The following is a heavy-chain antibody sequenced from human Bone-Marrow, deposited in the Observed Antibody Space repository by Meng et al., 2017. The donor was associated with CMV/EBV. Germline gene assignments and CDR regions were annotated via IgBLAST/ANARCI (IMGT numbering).Heavy chain of an antibody. J-gene: IGHJ5*02. CDR2: VSGGGSTI. V-gene: IGHV3-11*01. Sequence: GESLKISCAASGFTFSDYYMTWIRQAPGKGLEWVSYVSGGGSTIFYADSVKGRFTISRDNAKNSLYLQMNSLRAEDTAIYYCARVVEDVGVPYALRGRWCDPWGQGSLVNVAS. D-gene: IGHD2-2*02. CDR3: ARVVEDVGVPYALRGRWCDP. CDR1: GFTFSDYY.